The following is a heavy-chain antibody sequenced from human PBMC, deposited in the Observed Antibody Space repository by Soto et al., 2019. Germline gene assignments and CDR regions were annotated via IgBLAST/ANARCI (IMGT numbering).Heavy chain of an antibody. CDR3: AIERYQVISDGMDV. Sequence: QVQLVQSGADVKTPGASVRVSCKASGYTFTGYYVHWVREAPGQGLEWMGWINPETGGTSYAQKLQGRVTLSRDTSINTADLELSRLRFEDAAVYFCAIERYQVISDGMDVWGQGTTVTVSS. D-gene: IGHD2-2*01. J-gene: IGHJ6*02. CDR2: INPETGGT. CDR1: GYTFTGYY. V-gene: IGHV1-2*02.